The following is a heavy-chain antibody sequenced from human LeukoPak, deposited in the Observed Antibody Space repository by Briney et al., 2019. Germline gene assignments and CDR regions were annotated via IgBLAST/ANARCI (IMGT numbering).Heavy chain of an antibody. CDR3: ARGNYDYVWGSYRRVFDY. D-gene: IGHD3-16*02. CDR1: GYTFTGYY. V-gene: IGHV1-2*02. J-gene: IGHJ4*02. Sequence: ASVKVSCKASGYTFTGYYMHWVRQAPGQGLEWMGWINPNSGGTNYAQKFQGRVTMTRDTSISTAYMELSRLRSDDTAVYYCARGNYDYVWGSYRRVFDYWGQGTLVTVSS. CDR2: INPNSGGT.